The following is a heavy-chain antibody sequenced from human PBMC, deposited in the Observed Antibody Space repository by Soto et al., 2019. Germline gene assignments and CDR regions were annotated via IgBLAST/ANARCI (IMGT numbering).Heavy chain of an antibody. V-gene: IGHV1-46*01. Sequence: ASVKVSCKASGYTFTSYYMHWVRQAPGQGLEWMGIINPSGGSTSYAQKFQGRVTMTRDTSTSTVYMELSSLRSEDTAVYYCVRDRLLTTMTTSGMDVWGQGTTVTVSS. CDR1: GYTFTSYY. CDR3: VRDRLLTTMTTSGMDV. J-gene: IGHJ6*02. D-gene: IGHD4-4*01. CDR2: INPSGGST.